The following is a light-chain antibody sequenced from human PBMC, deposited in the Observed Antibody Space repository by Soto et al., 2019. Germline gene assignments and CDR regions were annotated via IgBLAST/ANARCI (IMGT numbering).Light chain of an antibody. V-gene: IGKV1-5*03. CDR1: QSISSW. Sequence: DIQMTQSPSTLSASVGDRVTITCRASQSISSWLAWYQQKPGKAPKLLIYKASNLENGVPSRFSGSGSGTEFTLTISRLQPDDFATYYCQKYNSNPLLTVGGGTKVDIK. CDR3: QKYNSNPLLT. CDR2: KAS. J-gene: IGKJ4*01.